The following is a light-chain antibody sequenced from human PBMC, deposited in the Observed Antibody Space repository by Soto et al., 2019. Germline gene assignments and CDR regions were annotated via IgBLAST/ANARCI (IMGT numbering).Light chain of an antibody. Sequence: QSVRTQPPSASRSPGQSVTISCTGTSSDVGGYNYVSWYQQHPGKVPKLMVYEVNKRPSGVPDRFSGSKSGNTASLTVSGLQAEDEADYYCTSYAGGNNVFGTGTKVTFL. V-gene: IGLV2-8*02. CDR1: SSDVGGYNY. J-gene: IGLJ1*01. CDR2: EVN. CDR3: TSYAGGNNV.